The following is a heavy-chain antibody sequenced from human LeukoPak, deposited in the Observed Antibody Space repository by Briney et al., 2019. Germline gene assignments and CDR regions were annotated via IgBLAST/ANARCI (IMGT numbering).Heavy chain of an antibody. Sequence: GGSLRLSCAASGFTFSTYAIHWVRQAPGKGLEWVSSISSSSSYIYYADSVKGRFTISRDNAKNSLYLQMNSLTAEDTAVYYCPRVQRIHTGDYHGSGTYFDYWGQGIQVTVSS. CDR3: PRVQRIHTGDYHGSGTYFDY. CDR2: ISSSSSYI. V-gene: IGHV3-21*01. D-gene: IGHD3-10*01. CDR1: GFTFSTYA. J-gene: IGHJ4*02.